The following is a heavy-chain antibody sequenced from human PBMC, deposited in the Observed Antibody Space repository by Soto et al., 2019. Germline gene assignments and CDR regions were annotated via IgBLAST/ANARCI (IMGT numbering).Heavy chain of an antibody. J-gene: IGHJ4*02. CDR3: VRTSLVVAAATREDY. V-gene: IGHV3-74*01. CDR1: GFTFSSYW. D-gene: IGHD2-15*01. CDR2: INSDGSST. Sequence: EVQLVESGGGLVRPGGSLRLSCAASGFTFSSYWMHWVRQAPGKGLVWVSRINSDGSSTSYADSVKGRFTISRDNAKNTLYLQMYSLRAEDTAVYYCVRTSLVVAAATREDYWGQGTLVTVSS.